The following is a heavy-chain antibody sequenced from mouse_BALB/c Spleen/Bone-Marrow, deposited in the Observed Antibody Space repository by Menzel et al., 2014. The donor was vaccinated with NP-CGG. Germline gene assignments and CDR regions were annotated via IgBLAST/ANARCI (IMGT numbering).Heavy chain of an antibody. V-gene: IGHV1-4*01. Sequence: VKLMESGAELASPGASVKMSCRASGYTFTTYTMHWVKQRPGQGLEWIGYINPSSGYTYYNQKFKDKATLTADKSSSAAYLQLSSLTSEDSAVYYCARVYGNYDAMDYWGQGTSVTVSS. J-gene: IGHJ4*01. CDR3: ARVYGNYDAMDY. CDR2: INPSSGYT. D-gene: IGHD2-1*01. CDR1: GYTFTTYT.